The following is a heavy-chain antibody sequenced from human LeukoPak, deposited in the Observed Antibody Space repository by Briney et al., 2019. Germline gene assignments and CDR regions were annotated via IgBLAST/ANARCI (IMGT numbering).Heavy chain of an antibody. CDR1: GFTFSSYG. Sequence: PGGSLRLSCAASGFTFSSYGMHWVRQGPGKGLEWVAFIRYDGSNKYYADSVKGRFTISRDNSKNTLYLQMNSLRDEDTAVYYCAKDLRKGRGVIIPYYYYYGMDVWGQGTTVTVSS. D-gene: IGHD3-10*01. J-gene: IGHJ6*02. CDR2: IRYDGSNK. V-gene: IGHV3-30*02. CDR3: AKDLRKGRGVIIPYYYYYGMDV.